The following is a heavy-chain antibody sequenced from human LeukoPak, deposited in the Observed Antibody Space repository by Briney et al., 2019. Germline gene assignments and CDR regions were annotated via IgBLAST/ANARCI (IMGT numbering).Heavy chain of an antibody. J-gene: IGHJ4*02. D-gene: IGHD3-16*01. CDR2: INSDGSET. V-gene: IGHV3-74*03. CDR3: ARVRMGDDFNPFDY. CDR1: GFTFSSFW. Sequence: GGSLRLSCAASGFTFSSFWIYWVRHAPGKGLVWVSRINSDGSETMYADSVKGRFTISRDNAKNTLYLEMNTLRAEDTAVYYCARVRMGDDFNPFDYWGQGSLVTVSS.